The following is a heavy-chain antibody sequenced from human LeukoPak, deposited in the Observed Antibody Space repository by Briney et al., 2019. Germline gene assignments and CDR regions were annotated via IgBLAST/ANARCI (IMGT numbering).Heavy chain of an antibody. V-gene: IGHV3-21*05. CDR3: ARERGTLGAFDI. Sequence: GGSLRLSCAASGFTFSSYSMNWVRQAPGKGLEWVSYISSSSSYIYYADSVKGRFTISRDNAKNSLYLQMNSLRAEDTAVYYCARERGTLGAFDIWGQGTMVTVSS. CDR2: ISSSSSYI. CDR1: GFTFSSYS. J-gene: IGHJ3*02. D-gene: IGHD3-16*01.